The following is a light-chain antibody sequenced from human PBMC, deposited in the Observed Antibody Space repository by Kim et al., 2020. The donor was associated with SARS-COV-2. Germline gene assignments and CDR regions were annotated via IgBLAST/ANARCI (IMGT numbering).Light chain of an antibody. J-gene: IGLJ2*01. Sequence: SSELTQDPAVSVALGQTVRITCQGDSLRSYYATWHQQKPGQAPLVVIYGKNNRPSGIPDRFSGSSSGNTASLTITGTQAGDEADYYCNSRDSNDNVVFGGGTQLTVL. V-gene: IGLV3-19*01. CDR3: NSRDSNDNVV. CDR2: GKN. CDR1: SLRSYY.